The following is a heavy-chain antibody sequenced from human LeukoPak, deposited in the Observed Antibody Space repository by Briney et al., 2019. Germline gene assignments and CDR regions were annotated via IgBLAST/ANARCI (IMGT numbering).Heavy chain of an antibody. CDR2: ISGSGSST. CDR3: AKAAYSSGLWYFDS. J-gene: IGHJ4*02. CDR1: GLTFSRYA. D-gene: IGHD6-19*01. V-gene: IGHV3-23*01. Sequence: GGSLRLSCVASGLTFSRYAMSWVRQAPGRGLEWVSAISGSGSSTNYADSVKGRFTISRDNSKNTLYLEMNSLRAEDTAVYYCAKAAYSSGLWYFDSWGQGILVTVSS.